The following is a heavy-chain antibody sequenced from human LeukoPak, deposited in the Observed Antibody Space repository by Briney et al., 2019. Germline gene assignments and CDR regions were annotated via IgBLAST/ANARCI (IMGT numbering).Heavy chain of an antibody. V-gene: IGHV4-59*01. CDR1: GGSISSYY. Sequence: PSGTLSLTCTVSGGSISSYYWSWIRQPPGKGLEWIGYISYSGSTNYNPSLKSRVTISLDTSKNQFSLNLSSVTAADTAVYYCARTTTSFDDWGQGTLVTVSS. CDR2: ISYSGST. J-gene: IGHJ4*02. D-gene: IGHD1-26*01. CDR3: ARTTTSFDD.